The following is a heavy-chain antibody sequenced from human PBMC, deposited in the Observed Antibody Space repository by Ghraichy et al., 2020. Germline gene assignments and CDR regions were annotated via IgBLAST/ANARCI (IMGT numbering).Heavy chain of an antibody. Sequence: ASVKVSCKASSYTFTTYYIHWVRQAPGQGFEWMGIINPSGGSTSHAQRFQGRVTMTRDKSTNTFYLELTSLRSEDTAVYYCARSLRRSGYGIFRGYYFDYWGQGTLVIVSS. CDR3: ARSLRRSGYGIFRGYYFDY. J-gene: IGHJ4*02. D-gene: IGHD3-22*01. CDR2: INPSGGST. V-gene: IGHV1-46*01. CDR1: SYTFTTYY.